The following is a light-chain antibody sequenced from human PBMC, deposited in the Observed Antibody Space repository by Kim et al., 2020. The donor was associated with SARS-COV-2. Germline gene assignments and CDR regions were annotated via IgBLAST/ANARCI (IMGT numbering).Light chain of an antibody. J-gene: IGLJ3*02. CDR1: NSNIGNNA. CDR2: SDD. CDR3: AAWDDSLPGWV. V-gene: IGLV1-36*01. Sequence: ELTQPPSVSEAPRQRVTISCSGSNSNIGNNAVNWYQQFPGKAPKLLIYSDDLLPSGISDRFSGSKSGTSASLAISGLQSEDEADYYCAAWDDSLPGWVFGGGTQLTVL.